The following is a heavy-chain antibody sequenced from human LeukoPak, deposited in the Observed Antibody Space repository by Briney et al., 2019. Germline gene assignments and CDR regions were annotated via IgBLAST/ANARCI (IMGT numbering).Heavy chain of an antibody. Sequence: PSETLSLTCSVSGGSISGTDYSWSWIRQPPGKGLEWIGYIHHSGTTSYNPSLKSRITISVDPSMNQFSLKLTSMTAADTAVYYCAGRGYAMAYWGQGTLVTVSS. V-gene: IGHV4-30-4*01. CDR3: AGRGYAMAY. CDR1: GGSISGTDYS. J-gene: IGHJ4*02. CDR2: IHHSGTT. D-gene: IGHD5-12*01.